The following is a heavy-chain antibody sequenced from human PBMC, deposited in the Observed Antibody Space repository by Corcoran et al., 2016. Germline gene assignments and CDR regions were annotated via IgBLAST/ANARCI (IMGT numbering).Heavy chain of an antibody. CDR3: ARVGGSYSAEYDY. Sequence: QVQLLKSGAEVKKPWSTGKVSCKASGYTFTRYGISWVRQAPGPGLEWMGWISAYNGNTNYAQKLQGRVTMTKDPSTSTAYMELRSLRSDDTAVYYCARVGGSYSAEYDYWGQGTLVTVSS. J-gene: IGHJ4*02. D-gene: IGHD1-26*01. V-gene: IGHV1-18*01. CDR2: ISAYNGNT. CDR1: GYTFTRYG.